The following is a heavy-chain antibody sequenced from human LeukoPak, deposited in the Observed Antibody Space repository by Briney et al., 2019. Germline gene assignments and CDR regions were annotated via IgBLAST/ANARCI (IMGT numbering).Heavy chain of an antibody. D-gene: IGHD3-10*01. J-gene: IGHJ4*02. CDR3: ARDFTYYYDSGSSGPHYFDN. CDR1: GFTFSNYA. V-gene: IGHV3-30*01. Sequence: GGSLRLSCAASGFTFSNYAMRWVRQAQGKGREWVSLIPSGGTYEYYADSVKGRFTISRDNSKNTLYLQLNSLRAEDTAVYYCARDFTYYYDSGSSGPHYFDNWGQGTLVTASS. CDR2: IPSGGTYE.